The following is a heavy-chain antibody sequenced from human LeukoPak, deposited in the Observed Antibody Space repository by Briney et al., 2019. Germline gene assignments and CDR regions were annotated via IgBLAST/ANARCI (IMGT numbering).Heavy chain of an antibody. Sequence: GGSLRLSCAASGFTFSTYWMHWVRQAPGKGPVWVSRINSDGRITTFADSVKGRFTISRDNAENTLYLQMNSLRAEDTAVYYCARLWSGISFDMWGQGTMVTVSS. D-gene: IGHD3-3*01. CDR3: ARLWSGISFDM. J-gene: IGHJ3*02. CDR2: INSDGRIT. CDR1: GFTFSTYW. V-gene: IGHV3-74*01.